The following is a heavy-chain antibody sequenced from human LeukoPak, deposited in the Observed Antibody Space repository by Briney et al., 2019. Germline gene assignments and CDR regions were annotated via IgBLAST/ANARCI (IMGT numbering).Heavy chain of an antibody. D-gene: IGHD5-18*01. CDR2: IIPIFGTA. Sequence: SVKVSCKASGGTFSSYTISWVRQAPGQGLEWMGGIIPIFGTANYAQKFQGRVTITADESTSTAYKELSSLRSEDTAVYYCAGGYSYGTIDYWGQGTLVTVSS. CDR1: GGTFSSYT. J-gene: IGHJ4*02. V-gene: IGHV1-69*13. CDR3: AGGYSYGTIDY.